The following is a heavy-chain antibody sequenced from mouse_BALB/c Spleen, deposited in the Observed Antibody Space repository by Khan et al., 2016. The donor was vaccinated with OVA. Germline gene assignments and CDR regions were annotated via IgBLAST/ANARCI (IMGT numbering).Heavy chain of an antibody. Sequence: VQLKQSGPGLVKPSQSLSLTCTVTGYSITNNYAWNWIRQFPGNKLEWMGYISYSGSTNYNPSLKNRISIPRDTSKNQFFLQLNSGTTEDTATYYCARGNYYGYYFDYGGQGTTLTGSS. J-gene: IGHJ2*01. CDR2: ISYSGST. V-gene: IGHV3-2*02. CDR1: GYSITNNYA. D-gene: IGHD1-1*01. CDR3: ARGNYYGYYFDY.